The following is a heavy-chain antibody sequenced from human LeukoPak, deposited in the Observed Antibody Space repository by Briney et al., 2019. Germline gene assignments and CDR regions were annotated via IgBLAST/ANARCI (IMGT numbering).Heavy chain of an antibody. J-gene: IGHJ4*02. D-gene: IGHD6-6*01. V-gene: IGHV3-30*18. Sequence: GGSLRLSCAASGFTFSTYGMHWVRQAPGKGLEWVAIISYDGSSKHYVDSVKGRFTISRDNSKNTLYLQMNSLRAEGTAVCYCAKDRSIAANNFDYWGQGILVTVSS. CDR1: GFTFSTYG. CDR2: ISYDGSSK. CDR3: AKDRSIAANNFDY.